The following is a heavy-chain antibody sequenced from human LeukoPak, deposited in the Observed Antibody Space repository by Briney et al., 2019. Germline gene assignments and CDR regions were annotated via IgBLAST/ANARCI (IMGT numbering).Heavy chain of an antibody. CDR1: GLTFTSYG. CDR2: IWFDGTDK. Sequence: PGGSLRLSCAASGLTFTSYGMHWVRQAPGKGLEWVAFIWFDGTDKYYADSVKGRFTISRDNAKNSLYLQMNSLRAEDTAVYYCARSRQHHYESSGNYKIFNWYFDLWGRGTLVTVSS. CDR3: ARSRQHHYESSGNYKIFNWYFDL. J-gene: IGHJ2*01. V-gene: IGHV3-33*01. D-gene: IGHD3-22*01.